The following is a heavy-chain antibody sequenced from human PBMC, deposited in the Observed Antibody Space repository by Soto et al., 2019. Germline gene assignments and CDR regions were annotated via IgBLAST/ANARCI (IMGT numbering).Heavy chain of an antibody. D-gene: IGHD5-12*01. CDR1: GGTFSSYT. V-gene: IGHV1-69*02. CDR2: IIPILGIA. Sequence: SVKVSCKASGGTFSSYTISWVRQAPGQGLEWVGRIIPILGIANYAQKFQGRVTITADKSTSTAYMELSSLRSEDTAMYYCARHRNWEVATVYYYAMDVWGQGTTVTVSS. CDR3: ARHRNWEVATVYYYAMDV. J-gene: IGHJ6*02.